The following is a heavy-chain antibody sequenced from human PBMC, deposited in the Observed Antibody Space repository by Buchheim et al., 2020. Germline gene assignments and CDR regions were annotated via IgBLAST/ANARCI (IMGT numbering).Heavy chain of an antibody. J-gene: IGHJ4*02. D-gene: IGHD1-14*01. CDR2: ISYDGSNK. CDR3: VQNHDY. CDR1: GFTFSSYA. V-gene: IGHV3-30*04. Sequence: QVQLVESGGGVVQPGRSLRLSCAASGFTFSSYAMHWVRQAPGKGLEWVAVISYDGSNKYYADSVQGRFTFSRDNSKNTLYLQMNSLRAEDTAVYYCVQNHDYWGQGTL.